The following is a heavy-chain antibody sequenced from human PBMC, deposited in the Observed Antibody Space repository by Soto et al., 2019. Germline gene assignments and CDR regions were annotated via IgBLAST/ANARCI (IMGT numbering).Heavy chain of an antibody. CDR1: GGSISSGDYY. D-gene: IGHD5-18*01. Sequence: SETLSLTCTVSGGSISSGDYYWSWIRQPPGKGLEWIGYIYYSGSTYYNPSLKSRVTISVDTSKNQFSLKLSSVTAADTAVYSCVRHLRGGGGYSLFSPWGQGTLVTVSS. V-gene: IGHV4-30-4*01. CDR2: IYYSGST. CDR3: VRHLRGGGGYSLFSP. J-gene: IGHJ5*02.